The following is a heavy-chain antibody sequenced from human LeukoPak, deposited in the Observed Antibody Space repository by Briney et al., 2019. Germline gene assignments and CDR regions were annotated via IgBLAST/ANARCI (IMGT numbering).Heavy chain of an antibody. CDR2: ISSSSSYI. Sequence: PGGSLRLSCAASGITFSSYSMNWVRQAPGKGLEWVSSISSSSSYIYYADSVKGRFTISRDNAKNSLYLQMNSLRAEDTAVYYCARVPWVVPAAIYYMDVWGKGTTVTVSS. J-gene: IGHJ6*03. V-gene: IGHV3-21*01. D-gene: IGHD2-2*01. CDR3: ARVPWVVPAAIYYMDV. CDR1: GITFSSYS.